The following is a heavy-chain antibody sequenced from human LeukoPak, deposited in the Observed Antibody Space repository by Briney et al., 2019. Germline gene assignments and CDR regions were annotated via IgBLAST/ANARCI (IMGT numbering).Heavy chain of an antibody. J-gene: IGHJ5*02. CDR3: ARQQQQLVFGWFDP. CDR2: IYYSGST. D-gene: IGHD6-13*01. Sequence: SETLSLTCTVSGGSISSYYWSWIRQPPGKGLEWIGYIYYSGSTNYNPSLKSRVTISVDTSKNQFSLKLSSVTAADTAVYYCARQQQQLVFGWFDPWGQGTLVTVFS. CDR1: GGSISSYY. V-gene: IGHV4-59*08.